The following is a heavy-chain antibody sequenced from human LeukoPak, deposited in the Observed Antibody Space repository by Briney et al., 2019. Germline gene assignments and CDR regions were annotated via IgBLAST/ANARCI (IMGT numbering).Heavy chain of an antibody. J-gene: IGHJ4*02. CDR1: GFTFSSYG. V-gene: IGHV3-30*18. D-gene: IGHD4-17*01. Sequence: GGSLRLSCAASGFTFSSYGMNWVRQAPGKGLEWVAVISYDGSNKYYADSVKGRFTISRDNSKNTLYLQMNSLRAEDTAVYYCAKVVMTTDDFDYWGQGTLVTVSS. CDR3: AKVVMTTDDFDY. CDR2: ISYDGSNK.